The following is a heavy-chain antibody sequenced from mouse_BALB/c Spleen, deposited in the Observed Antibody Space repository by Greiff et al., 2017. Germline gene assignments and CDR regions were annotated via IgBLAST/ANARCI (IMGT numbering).Heavy chain of an antibody. CDR2: IWAGGST. V-gene: IGHV2-9*02. CDR3: ARDHGNPFMDY. J-gene: IGHJ4*01. Sequence: VKLMESGPGLVAPSQSLSITCTVSGFSLTSYGVHWVRQPPGKGLEWLGVIWAGGSTNYNSALMSRLSISKDNSKSQVFLKMNSLQTDDTAMYYCARDHGNPFMDYWGQGTSVTVSS. D-gene: IGHD2-1*01. CDR1: GFSLTSYG.